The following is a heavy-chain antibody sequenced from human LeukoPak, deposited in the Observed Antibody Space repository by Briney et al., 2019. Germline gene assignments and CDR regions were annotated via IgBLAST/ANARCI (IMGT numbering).Heavy chain of an antibody. J-gene: IGHJ6*02. V-gene: IGHV4-34*01. CDR3: ARGSRITIFGVPYYYYGMDV. D-gene: IGHD3-3*01. Sequence: SETLSLTCAVYGGSFSGYYWSWIRQPPGKGLEWIGEINHSGSTNYNPSLKSRVTISVDTSKNQFSLKLSSVTAADTAVYYCARGSRITIFGVPYYYYGMDVWGQGTTVTVSS. CDR2: INHSGST. CDR1: GGSFSGYY.